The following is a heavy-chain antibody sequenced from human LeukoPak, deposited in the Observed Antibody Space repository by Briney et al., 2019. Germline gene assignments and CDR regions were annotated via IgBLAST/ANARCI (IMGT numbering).Heavy chain of an antibody. V-gene: IGHV3-66*01. Sequence: GGSLRLSCAASGFTVSSNYMSWVRQAPGKGLEWVSVIYTTDSTYYADSVKGRFTISRDNSKNSLYLQMNRLRAEDTAVYYCAVGPSFDYWGQGTLVTVSS. CDR3: AVGPSFDY. CDR2: IYTTDST. J-gene: IGHJ4*02. CDR1: GFTVSSNY.